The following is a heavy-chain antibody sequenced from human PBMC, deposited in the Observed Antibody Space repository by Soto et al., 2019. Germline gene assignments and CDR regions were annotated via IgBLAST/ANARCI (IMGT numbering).Heavy chain of an antibody. CDR3: ASVVPGAEAGFGP. CDR2: ISLYSDGT. Sequence: QVQLVQSGGEVKRPGASVKVSCKTSGYTFSNYGITWVRQAPGQPLEWLGWISLYSDGTNYAQKFHGRVSMTTDTSTTTAYMELRSLRSDDTAVYYCASVVPGAEAGFGPWGQGTLGTVSS. J-gene: IGHJ5*02. D-gene: IGHD2-2*01. CDR1: GYTFSNYG. V-gene: IGHV1-18*01.